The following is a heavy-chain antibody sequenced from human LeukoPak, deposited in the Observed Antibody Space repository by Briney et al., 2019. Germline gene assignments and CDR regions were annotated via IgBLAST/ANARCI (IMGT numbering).Heavy chain of an antibody. D-gene: IGHD6-19*01. CDR1: RFTFSSFW. J-gene: IGHJ4*02. V-gene: IGHV3-7*01. CDR2: IKQDGSEK. CDR3: ARDKYTSGWYDAVY. Sequence: QPGGSLRLSCAASRFTFSSFWMSWVRQAPGKGPEWVANIKQDGSEKYYVDSVKGRFTISRDNAKNSLYLQMNSLRAEDTAVYYCARDKYTSGWYDAVYWGQGTLVTVSS.